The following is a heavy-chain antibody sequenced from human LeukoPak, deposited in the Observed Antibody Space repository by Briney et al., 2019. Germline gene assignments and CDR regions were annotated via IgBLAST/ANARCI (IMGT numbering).Heavy chain of an antibody. Sequence: SQTLSLTCTVSGGSISSGDYYWSWIRQPPGKGLEWIGYIYYSGSTYYNPSLKSRVTISVDTSKNQFSLKLSSVTAADTAVYYCASLYYYDFWSGYYTYMDVWGKGTTVTVSS. CDR1: GGSISSGDYY. CDR2: IYYSGST. V-gene: IGHV4-30-4*08. CDR3: ASLYYYDFWSGYYTYMDV. D-gene: IGHD3-3*01. J-gene: IGHJ6*03.